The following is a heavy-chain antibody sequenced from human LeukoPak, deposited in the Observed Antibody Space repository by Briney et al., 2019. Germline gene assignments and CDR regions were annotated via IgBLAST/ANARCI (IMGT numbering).Heavy chain of an antibody. Sequence: GGSLRLSCVASEFTFSSYGMHWVRQAPGKGLEWVAVISYDGSNKYYADSVKGRFAISRDNSKNTLYLQMNSLRAEDTAVYYCARGGSLGSLPYYGMDVWGQGTTVTVSS. CDR2: ISYDGSNK. CDR3: ARGGSLGSLPYYGMDV. CDR1: EFTFSSYG. J-gene: IGHJ6*02. V-gene: IGHV3-30*03. D-gene: IGHD2-15*01.